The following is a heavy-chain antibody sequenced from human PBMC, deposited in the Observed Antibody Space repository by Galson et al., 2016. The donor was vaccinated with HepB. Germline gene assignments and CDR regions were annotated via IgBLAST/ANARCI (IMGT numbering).Heavy chain of an antibody. CDR1: GFNFNSYS. CDR2: ISFDGGSA. CDR3: ARQKESREYGGNSPDY. V-gene: IGHV3-30*04. Sequence: SLRLSCAASGFNFNSYSMDWVRQSPGGGLEWVAVISFDGGSAYYADSVRGRFTISRDDSKNTLYLHMSSLRNEDTAVYHCARQKESREYGGNSPDYWGQGTQVIVSS. D-gene: IGHD4-23*01. J-gene: IGHJ4*02.